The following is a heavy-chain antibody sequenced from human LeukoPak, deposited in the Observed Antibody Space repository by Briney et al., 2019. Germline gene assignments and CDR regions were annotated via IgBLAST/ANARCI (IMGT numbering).Heavy chain of an antibody. CDR3: AREAWNYVFDY. V-gene: IGHV3-64*01. D-gene: IGHD1-7*01. CDR1: GFTFSSYA. J-gene: IGHJ4*02. Sequence: GGSLRLSCAASGFTFSSYAMRWIRQAPGKGLEYVSAISSNGGSTDYANSVKGRFTISRDNSKNTLYLEMGSLRAEDMAVYYCAREAWNYVFDYWGQGTLVTVSS. CDR2: ISSNGGST.